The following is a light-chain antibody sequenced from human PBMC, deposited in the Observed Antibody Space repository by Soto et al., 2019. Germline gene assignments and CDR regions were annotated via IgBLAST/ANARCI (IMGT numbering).Light chain of an antibody. CDR2: DNN. J-gene: IGLJ1*01. CDR1: SSYIGNNY. V-gene: IGLV1-51*01. Sequence: QSVLTQPPSVSAAPGQKVTISCSGSSSYIGNNYVSWYQQLPGTAPKLLIYDNNKRPSGIPDRFSGSKSGTSATLGITGLQTGDEADYYCGTWDSSLSVYVFGTGTKVTVL. CDR3: GTWDSSLSVYV.